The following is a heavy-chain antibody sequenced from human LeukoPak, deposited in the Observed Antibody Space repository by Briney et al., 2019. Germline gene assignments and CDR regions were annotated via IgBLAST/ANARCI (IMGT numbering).Heavy chain of an antibody. Sequence: SGGSLRLSCAASGFTFSSYSMNWVRQVPGKGLEWVSYISSSSDAIYYADSVKGRFTISRDNAKNSLYLQMNSLRAEDTAVYYCARDPPRRYDYWGQGTLVTVSS. CDR2: ISSSSDAI. D-gene: IGHD1-14*01. J-gene: IGHJ4*02. V-gene: IGHV3-48*01. CDR1: GFTFSSYS. CDR3: ARDPPRRYDY.